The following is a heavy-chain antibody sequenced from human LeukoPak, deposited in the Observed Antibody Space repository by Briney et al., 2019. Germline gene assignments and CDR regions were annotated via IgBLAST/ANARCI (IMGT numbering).Heavy chain of an antibody. V-gene: IGHV3-66*01. CDR1: GFTVSSNQ. Sequence: PGGSLRLSCVVSGFTVSSNQMNWVRQAPGKGLEWVSGIYNSGSTYYGDSVKGRFTISRDNSKNTVYLQMNSLRAEDTAVYHCAGAGGYSGYGSQGTLVTVSS. D-gene: IGHD5-12*01. CDR3: AGAGGYSGY. CDR2: IYNSGST. J-gene: IGHJ4*02.